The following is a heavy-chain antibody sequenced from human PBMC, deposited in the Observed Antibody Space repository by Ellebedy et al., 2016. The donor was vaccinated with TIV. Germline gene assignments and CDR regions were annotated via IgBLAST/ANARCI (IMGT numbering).Heavy chain of an antibody. D-gene: IGHD1-14*01. V-gene: IGHV1-3*01. CDR2: INAGNGNT. CDR3: ARVPNLPSLGDSWFDP. CDR1: GYTFTSYA. Sequence: ASVKVSCXASGYTFTSYAMHWVRQAPGQRLEWMGWINAGNGNTKYSQKFQGRVTITRDTSASTAYMELSSLRSDDTAVYYCARVPNLPSLGDSWFDPWGQGTLVTVSS. J-gene: IGHJ5*02.